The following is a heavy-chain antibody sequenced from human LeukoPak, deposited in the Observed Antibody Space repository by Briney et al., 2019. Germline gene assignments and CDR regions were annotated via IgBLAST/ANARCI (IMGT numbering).Heavy chain of an antibody. CDR1: GGSISSYY. CDR2: IYYSGST. J-gene: IGHJ4*02. Sequence: SETLSLTCTVSGGSISSYYWSWIRQPPGKGLEWIGYIYYSGSTNYNPSLKSRVTISVDTSKNQFSLKLSSVTAADTAVYYCASTYYYDSSGCYYEYFDYWGQGTLVTVSS. D-gene: IGHD3-22*01. V-gene: IGHV4-59*01. CDR3: ASTYYYDSSGCYYEYFDY.